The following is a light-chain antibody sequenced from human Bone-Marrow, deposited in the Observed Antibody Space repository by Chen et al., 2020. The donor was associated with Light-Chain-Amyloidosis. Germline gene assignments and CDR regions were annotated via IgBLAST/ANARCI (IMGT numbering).Light chain of an antibody. CDR1: QRISTW. V-gene: IGKV1-5*01. CDR3: QQYNSYPMYT. Sequence: DIQMTQSPSTLSASVGDRVTITCRASQRISTWLAWYQQKPGKAPKLLIYDASSLESGVPSRFSGRGSGTECTRTISSLQPDDLATYYCQQYNSYPMYTFGQGTKLEIK. J-gene: IGKJ2*01. CDR2: DAS.